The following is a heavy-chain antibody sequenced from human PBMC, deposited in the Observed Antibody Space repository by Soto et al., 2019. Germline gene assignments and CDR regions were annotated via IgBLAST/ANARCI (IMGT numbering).Heavy chain of an antibody. D-gene: IGHD2-15*01. CDR2: IYFSGST. V-gene: IGHV4-59*01. CDR3: ARYVKRDSRSGGSCYRSETFDP. Sequence: PSETLSLTCTVSGASISQYYWSWIRRPPGKGLEWIGYIYFSGSTNYNPSHKSRVTTSVEMSKNQFSLKLSSVTAADTAVYYCARYVKRDSRSGGSCYRSETFDPWGQGILVTVSS. CDR1: GASISQYY. J-gene: IGHJ5*02.